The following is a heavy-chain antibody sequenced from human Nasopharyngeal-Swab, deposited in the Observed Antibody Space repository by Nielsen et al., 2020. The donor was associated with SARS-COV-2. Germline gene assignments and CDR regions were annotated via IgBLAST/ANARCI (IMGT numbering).Heavy chain of an antibody. CDR2: INPSGGST. CDR1: GYTFTNYY. CDR3: ARAATVSYAFDI. Sequence: ASVKVSCKASGYTFTNYYMHWVRQAPGQGLQWMGIINPSGGSTSYAQKFQGRVTMTRDTSTSTVYMELSSLRSEDTAVYYCARAATVSYAFDIWGQGTMVTVSS. J-gene: IGHJ3*02. D-gene: IGHD4-17*01. V-gene: IGHV1-46*01.